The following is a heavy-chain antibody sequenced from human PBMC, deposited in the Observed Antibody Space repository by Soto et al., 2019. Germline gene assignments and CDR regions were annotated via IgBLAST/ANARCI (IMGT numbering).Heavy chain of an antibody. D-gene: IGHD3-22*01. CDR2: IIPLFGTA. V-gene: IGHV1-69*13. CDR3: ARQFDYDTSGYYYAY. Sequence: ASVKVSCKASGGTFNKYTIDWVRQAPGQGLEWMGGIIPLFGTANYAQKFQGRVTITADEAATTAYMELSSLRPEDTAVYYCARQFDYDTSGYYYAYWGQGTLVTVSS. J-gene: IGHJ4*02. CDR1: GGTFNKYT.